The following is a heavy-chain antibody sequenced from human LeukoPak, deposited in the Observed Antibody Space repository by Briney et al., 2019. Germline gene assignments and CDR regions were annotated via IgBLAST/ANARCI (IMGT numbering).Heavy chain of an antibody. J-gene: IGHJ4*02. CDR1: GGSISSSSYY. CDR3: ARGSSSWYDGVDY. V-gene: IGHV4-39*07. D-gene: IGHD6-13*01. Sequence: SETLSLTCTVSGGSISSSSYYWGWIRQPPGKGLEWIGRIYTSGSTNYNPSLKSRVTISVDTSKNQFSLKLSSVTAADTAVYYCARGSSSWYDGVDYWGQGTLVTVSS. CDR2: IYTSGST.